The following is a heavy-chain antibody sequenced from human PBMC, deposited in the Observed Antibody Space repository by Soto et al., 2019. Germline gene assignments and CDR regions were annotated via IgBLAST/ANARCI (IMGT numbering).Heavy chain of an antibody. CDR1: GYSFTSYW. J-gene: IGHJ4*02. V-gene: IGHV5-51*01. CDR2: IYPGDSGT. Sequence: PGESLKISCKGSGYSFTSYWIGWVRQMPGKGLEWMGIIYPGDSGTRYSPSFQGQVTISADKSISTAYLQWSSLKASDTAMYYCARLWPPGGLPAAMSVDYWGQGTLVTVSS. D-gene: IGHD2-2*01. CDR3: ARLWPPGGLPAAMSVDY.